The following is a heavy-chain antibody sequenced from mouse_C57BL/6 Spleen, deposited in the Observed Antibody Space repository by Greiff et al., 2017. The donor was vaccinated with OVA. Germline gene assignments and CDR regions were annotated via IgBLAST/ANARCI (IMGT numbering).Heavy chain of an antibody. D-gene: IGHD2-3*01. Sequence: EVKVEESGGGLVQPGGSMKLSCVASGFTFSNYWMNWVRQSPEKGLEWVAQIRLKSDNYATHYAESVKGRFTISRDDSKSSVYLQMNNVRAEDTGIYYCTSIYDGYYYFDYWGQGTTLTVSS. CDR2: IRLKSDNYAT. J-gene: IGHJ2*01. CDR3: TSIYDGYYYFDY. CDR1: GFTFSNYW. V-gene: IGHV6-3*01.